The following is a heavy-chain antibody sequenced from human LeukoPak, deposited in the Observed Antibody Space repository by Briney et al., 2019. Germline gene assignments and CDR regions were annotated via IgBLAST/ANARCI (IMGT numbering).Heavy chain of an antibody. D-gene: IGHD3-10*01. J-gene: IGHJ3*02. CDR2: IDFDGSST. CDR1: GFTSSSYW. CDR3: ARGMFYYGSGRRQGAFDI. Sequence: PGGSLRLSCAASGFTSSSYWMHWVRQAPGKGLMWVSRIDFDGSSTSYADSVKGRFTISRDNAKNTLHLQMNSLRAKDTAVYYCARGMFYYGSGRRQGAFDIWGQGTMVTVSS. V-gene: IGHV3-74*01.